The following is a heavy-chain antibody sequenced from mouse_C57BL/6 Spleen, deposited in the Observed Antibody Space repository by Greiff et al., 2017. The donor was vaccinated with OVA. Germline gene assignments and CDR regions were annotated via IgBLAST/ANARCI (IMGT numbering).Heavy chain of an antibody. CDR1: GYTFTSYG. D-gene: IGHD1-1*01. J-gene: IGHJ2*01. CDR3: ARSREFITTVVVDFDY. Sequence: QVQLQQSGAELARPGASVKLSCKASGYTFTSYGISWVKQRTGQGLEWIGEIYPRSGNTYYNEKFKGKATLTADKSSSTAYMELRILTSEDSAVYFCARSREFITTVVVDFDYWGQGTTLTVSS. V-gene: IGHV1-81*01. CDR2: IYPRSGNT.